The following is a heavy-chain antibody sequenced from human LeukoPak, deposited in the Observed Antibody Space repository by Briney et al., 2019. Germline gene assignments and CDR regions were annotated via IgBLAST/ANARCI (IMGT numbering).Heavy chain of an antibody. D-gene: IGHD5-24*01. Sequence: SETLSLTCAVYGGSFSGYYWSWIRQPPGKGLEWIGEINHSGSTNYNPSLKSRVTISVDTSKNQFSLKLSSVTAADTAVYYCARVEMAATWYFDYWGQGTLVTVSS. V-gene: IGHV4-34*01. CDR1: GGSFSGYY. J-gene: IGHJ4*02. CDR2: INHSGST. CDR3: ARVEMAATWYFDY.